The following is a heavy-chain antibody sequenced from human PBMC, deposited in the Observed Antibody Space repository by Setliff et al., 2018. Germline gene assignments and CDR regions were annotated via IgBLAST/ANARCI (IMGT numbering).Heavy chain of an antibody. V-gene: IGHV5-51*01. J-gene: IGHJ4*02. CDR3: ARALASAGTVYFDY. Sequence: GESLKVSCKASGYTFTSYWIGWVRQMPGKGLEWMGLIYPGDSDTRYSPSFQGQVTISADRSINTAYLQWSSLKASDTAMYYCARALASAGTVYFDYWGQGTLVTVSS. D-gene: IGHD6-13*01. CDR2: IYPGDSDT. CDR1: GYTFTSYW.